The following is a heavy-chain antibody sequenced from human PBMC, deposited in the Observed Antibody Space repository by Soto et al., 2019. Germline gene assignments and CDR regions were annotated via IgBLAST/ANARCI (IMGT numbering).Heavy chain of an antibody. CDR2: ISVSGNII. J-gene: IGHJ4*02. Sequence: VGSLRLSCAASGFTFSTYEFNLVRQAPGRGLEWISYISVSGNIIKYADSVKGRFTISRDNAENSLHLHMSSLRVDDTAVYFCVRDTMRASAAASLDYWGQGTQATVSS. D-gene: IGHD6-13*01. CDR1: GFTFSTYE. V-gene: IGHV3-48*03. CDR3: VRDTMRASAAASLDY.